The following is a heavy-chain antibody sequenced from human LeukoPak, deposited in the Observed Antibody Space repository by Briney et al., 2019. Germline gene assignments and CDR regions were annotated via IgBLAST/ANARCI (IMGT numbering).Heavy chain of an antibody. CDR2: ISAYNGNT. J-gene: IGHJ4*02. CDR1: GYTFTSYG. CDR3: ARLGDYDILTGYYTGYYFDY. D-gene: IGHD3-9*01. Sequence: ASVKVSCKASGYTFTSYGISWVRQAPGQGLEWMGWISAYNGNTNYAQKVQGRVTMTTETSTNIAYMELRSLRSDDTAVYYCARLGDYDILTGYYTGYYFDYWGQGTLVTVSS. V-gene: IGHV1-18*01.